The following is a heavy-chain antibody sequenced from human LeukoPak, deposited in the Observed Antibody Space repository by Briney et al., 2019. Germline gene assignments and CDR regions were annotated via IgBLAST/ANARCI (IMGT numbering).Heavy chain of an antibody. Sequence: GGSLRHSCAASGFTFSSYAMSWVRQAPGKGLEWVSAISGSGGSTYYADSVKGRFTISRDNAKNSLYLQMNSLRAEDTAVYYCARDSVITFGGVIATFDYWGQGTLVTVSS. V-gene: IGHV3-23*01. CDR1: GFTFSSYA. D-gene: IGHD3-16*02. CDR2: ISGSGGST. CDR3: ARDSVITFGGVIATFDY. J-gene: IGHJ4*02.